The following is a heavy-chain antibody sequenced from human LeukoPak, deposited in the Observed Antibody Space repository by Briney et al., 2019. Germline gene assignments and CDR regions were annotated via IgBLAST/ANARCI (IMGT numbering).Heavy chain of an antibody. CDR2: ITKGGATV. D-gene: IGHD4-17*01. J-gene: IGHJ5*02. V-gene: IGHV3-48*03. CDR1: GFTLSNYE. CDR3: ARLSVTITRRFDL. Sequence: PGGSLRLSCAPSGFTLSNYEMNWVRLTPGKGPEWISYITKGGATVLYAESVKGRFTISRDNANSSLYLQMNSLRAEDTAVYFCARLSVTITRRFDLWGQGTLVTVSS.